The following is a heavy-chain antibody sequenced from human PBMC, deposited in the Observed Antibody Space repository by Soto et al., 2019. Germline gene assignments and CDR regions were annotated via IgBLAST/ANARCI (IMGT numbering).Heavy chain of an antibody. CDR3: ARTEQLYYYGMDV. CDR2: IYPGDSDT. D-gene: IGHD6-13*01. J-gene: IGHJ6*02. V-gene: IGHV5-51*01. CDR1: GYSFTSYW. Sequence: GESLKISCKGSGYSFTSYWIGWVRQMPGKGLEWMGIIYPGDSDTRYSPSFQGQVTISADKSISTAYLQWSSLKASDTAMYYCARTEQLYYYGMDVWGQGTTVTVYS.